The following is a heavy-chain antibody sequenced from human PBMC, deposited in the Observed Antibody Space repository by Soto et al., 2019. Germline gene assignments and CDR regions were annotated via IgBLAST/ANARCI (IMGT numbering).Heavy chain of an antibody. V-gene: IGHV1-18*01. CDR1: GYTFTSYG. CDR2: ISGYNGNT. J-gene: IGHJ3*02. D-gene: IGHD1-26*01. CDR3: ARDAPEGGVGAFEI. Sequence: QVQLVQSGAEVKTPGASVKVSCKASGYTFTSYGISWVRQAPGQGLEWMGWISGYNGNTKYAQKFQGRVTMTTDTSTSTAYMELRSLISDDTVVYYCARDAPEGGVGAFEIWGQGTMVTVSS.